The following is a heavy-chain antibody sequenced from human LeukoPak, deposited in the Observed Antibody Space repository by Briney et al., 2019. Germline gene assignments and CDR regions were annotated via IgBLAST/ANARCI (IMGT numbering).Heavy chain of an antibody. D-gene: IGHD3-22*01. J-gene: IGHJ5*02. CDR2: IFYTGST. CDR1: GGSISNYY. CDR3: ARLRYYSSAYYPAWFDP. Sequence: SETLSLTCSVSGGSISNYYWSWIRQSPGKGLEWIGYIFYTGSTNYNPSLKSRVTISVDTSKNQFSLNLSSVTAADTAVYYCARLRYYSSAYYPAWFDPWGQGTLVTVSS. V-gene: IGHV4-59*08.